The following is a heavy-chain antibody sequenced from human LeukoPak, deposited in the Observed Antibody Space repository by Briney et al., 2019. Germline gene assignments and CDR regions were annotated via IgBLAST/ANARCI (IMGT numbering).Heavy chain of an antibody. J-gene: IGHJ4*02. CDR1: GFTFSSYS. V-gene: IGHV3-21*04. Sequence: GGSLRLSCAASGFTFSSYSMYWVRQAPGKGLEWVSSISSSSSYIYYADSVKGRFTISRDNSKNTLYLQMNSLRAEDTAVYYCAKCGSGWSHFDYWGQGTLVTVSS. CDR2: ISSSSSYI. CDR3: AKCGSGWSHFDY. D-gene: IGHD6-19*01.